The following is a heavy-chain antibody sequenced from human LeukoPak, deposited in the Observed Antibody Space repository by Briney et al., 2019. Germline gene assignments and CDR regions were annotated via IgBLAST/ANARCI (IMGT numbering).Heavy chain of an antibody. CDR2: ISGSGGST. V-gene: IGHV3-23*01. CDR1: GFTFSSYA. D-gene: IGHD6-13*01. J-gene: IGHJ4*02. CDR3: AKDWEQLGIRPYYFDY. Sequence: GGSLRLSCAASGFTFSSYAMSWVRQAPGKGLEWVSAISGSGGSTYYADSVKGRFTISRDNSKNTLYLQMNSLRAEDTAVYYCAKDWEQLGIRPYYFDYWGQGTLVTVSS.